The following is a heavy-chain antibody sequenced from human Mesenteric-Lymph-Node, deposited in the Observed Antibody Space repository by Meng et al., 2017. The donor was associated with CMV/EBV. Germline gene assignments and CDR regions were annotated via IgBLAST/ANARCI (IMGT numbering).Heavy chain of an antibody. Sequence: GESLKISCAASGFTFSSYGMHWVRQAPGKGLEWVAFIRYDGSNKYYADSVKGRFTISRDNSKNTLYLQMNSLRAEDTAVYYCAKNYNNDYYYGMDVWGQGTTVTVSS. CDR3: AKNYNNDYYYGMDV. CDR1: GFTFSSYG. D-gene: IGHD4-11*01. CDR2: IRYDGSNK. J-gene: IGHJ6*02. V-gene: IGHV3-30*02.